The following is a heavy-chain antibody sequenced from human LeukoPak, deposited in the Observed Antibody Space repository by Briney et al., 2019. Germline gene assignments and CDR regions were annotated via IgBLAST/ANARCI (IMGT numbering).Heavy chain of an antibody. V-gene: IGHV5-51*01. D-gene: IGHD2-15*01. CDR1: GYSFTSYW. Sequence: GESLKISCKGSGYSFTSYWIGWVRQMPGKGLEWMGIIYPGDSDTRYSTSFQGQVTISADKSISTAYLQWSSLKASDTAIYYCARPGGYCSGGSCYLEYYFDYWGQGTLVTVSS. CDR2: IYPGDSDT. CDR3: ARPGGYCSGGSCYLEYYFDY. J-gene: IGHJ4*02.